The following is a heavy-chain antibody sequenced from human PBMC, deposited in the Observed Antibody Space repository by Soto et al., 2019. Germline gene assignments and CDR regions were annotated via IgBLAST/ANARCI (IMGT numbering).Heavy chain of an antibody. CDR1: GGSISSSSYY. J-gene: IGHJ6*02. Sequence: QLQLQESGPGLVKPSENLSLTCTVSGGSISSSSYYWGWIRQPPGKGLEWIGSIYYSGSTYYNPSLKSRVTISVDTSKNQFFLKLSSVTAADTAVYYCASQASPYYYYGMDVWGQGTTVTVSS. CDR2: IYYSGST. CDR3: ASQASPYYYYGMDV. V-gene: IGHV4-39*01.